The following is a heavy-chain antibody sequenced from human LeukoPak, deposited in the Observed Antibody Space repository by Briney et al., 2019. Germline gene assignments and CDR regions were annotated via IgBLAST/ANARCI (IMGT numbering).Heavy chain of an antibody. J-gene: IGHJ4*02. Sequence: GASVKVSCKASGYTFTSYGISWVRQAPGQGLEWMGWISAYNGNTNYAQKLQGRVTMTTDTSTSTAYMELRSLRSDDTAVYYCARDEVTYCYDSSGYDKFDYWGQGTLVTVSS. D-gene: IGHD3-22*01. V-gene: IGHV1-18*01. CDR3: ARDEVTYCYDSSGYDKFDY. CDR1: GYTFTSYG. CDR2: ISAYNGNT.